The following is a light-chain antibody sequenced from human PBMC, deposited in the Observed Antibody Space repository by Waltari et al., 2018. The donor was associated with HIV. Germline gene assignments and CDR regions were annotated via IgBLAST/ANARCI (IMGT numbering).Light chain of an antibody. V-gene: IGLV1-51*01. CDR1: TSNIGNNH. J-gene: IGLJ2*01. CDR3: ATWDSSLSVVL. CDR2: DNI. Sequence: QSVLTQPPSVSAPPGQKVTISCSGNTSNIGNNHVSWYQHVPGLAPKLLIFDNIKRPSAVPARFSGSKSDTSATLGSTGLQPGDEADYYCATWDSSLSVVLFGGGTKLTVL.